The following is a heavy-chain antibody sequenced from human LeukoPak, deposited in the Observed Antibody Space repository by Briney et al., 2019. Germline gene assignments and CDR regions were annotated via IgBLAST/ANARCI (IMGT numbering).Heavy chain of an antibody. Sequence: GSLRLSCAASGFTFSSYAMHWVRQAPGKGLEWVAVISYDGSNKYYADSVKGRFTISRDNSKNTLYLQMNSLRAEDTAVYYCAREVIQLERGNFDYWGQGTLVTVSS. CDR2: ISYDGSNK. D-gene: IGHD1-1*01. V-gene: IGHV3-30*04. CDR3: AREVIQLERGNFDY. CDR1: GFTFSSYA. J-gene: IGHJ4*02.